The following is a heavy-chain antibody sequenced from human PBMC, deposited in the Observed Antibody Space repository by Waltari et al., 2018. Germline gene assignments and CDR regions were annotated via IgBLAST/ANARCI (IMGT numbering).Heavy chain of an antibody. CDR2: NNAGNGNT. CDR1: GYTLTSYA. Sequence: QVQLVQSGAEVKKPGASVKVSCTASGYTLTSYAMHWVRQAPGPRLEWMGWNNAGNGNTKYSQKFQGRVTITRDTSASTAYMELSSLRSEDTAVYYCARDPYSSSSYYYYGMDVWGQGTTVTVSS. V-gene: IGHV1-3*01. J-gene: IGHJ6*02. D-gene: IGHD6-6*01. CDR3: ARDPYSSSSYYYYGMDV.